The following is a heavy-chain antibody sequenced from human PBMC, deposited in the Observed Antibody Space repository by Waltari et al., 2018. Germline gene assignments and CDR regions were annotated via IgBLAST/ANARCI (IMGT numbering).Heavy chain of an antibody. D-gene: IGHD1-26*01. Sequence: EVQLLESGGGLVKPGGSLRLSCAASGFTFSSYSMNWVRQAPGKGLEWVSSISSSSSYIYYADSVKGRFTISRDNAKNSLYLQMNSLRAEDTAVYYCARESYSNDAFDIWGQGTMVTVSS. V-gene: IGHV3-21*01. J-gene: IGHJ3*02. CDR3: ARESYSNDAFDI. CDR1: GFTFSSYS. CDR2: ISSSSSYI.